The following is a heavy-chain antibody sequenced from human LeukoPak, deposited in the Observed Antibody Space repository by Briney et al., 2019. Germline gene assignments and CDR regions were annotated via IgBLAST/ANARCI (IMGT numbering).Heavy chain of an antibody. CDR3: ARVEQQLGFDY. Sequence: ASVNVSCKGSGYKFISYAMNWVRQAPGQGLEWMGWINTNTGNPTYAQGFTGRFVFSLDTSVSTAYLQISSLKAEDTAVYYCARVEQQLGFDYWGQGTLVTVSS. D-gene: IGHD6-13*01. CDR2: INTNTGNP. CDR1: GYKFISYA. J-gene: IGHJ4*02. V-gene: IGHV7-4-1*02.